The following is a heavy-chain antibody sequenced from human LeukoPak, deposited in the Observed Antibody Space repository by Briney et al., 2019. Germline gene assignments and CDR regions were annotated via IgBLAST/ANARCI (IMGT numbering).Heavy chain of an antibody. CDR3: ARGGYSYGYHFDY. V-gene: IGHV4-30-4*08. J-gene: IGHJ4*02. CDR2: IYHSGST. CDR1: AGSISSGDYY. Sequence: SETLSLTCTVSAGSISSGDYYWSWIRQPPGKGLEWIGYIYHSGSTYYNPSLKSRVTISVDRSKNQFSLKLSSVTAADTAVYYCARGGYSYGYHFDYWGQGTLVTVSS. D-gene: IGHD5-18*01.